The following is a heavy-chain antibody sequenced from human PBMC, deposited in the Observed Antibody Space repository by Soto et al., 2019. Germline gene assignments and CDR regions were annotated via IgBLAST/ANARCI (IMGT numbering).Heavy chain of an antibody. J-gene: IGHJ6*01. CDR3: ARLAILVVPAANDLYYYGMDV. D-gene: IGHD2-2*01. CDR1: GYSFSRYW. CDR2: IDPSDSYT. Sequence: VESLKISGKGSGYSFSRYWIRWVRQMHGKGLEWMGRIDPSDSYTNYSPSFQGHVTISADKSISTAYLQWSSLKASDTAMYYCARLAILVVPAANDLYYYGMDVLVQGTTVTVSS. V-gene: IGHV5-10-1*01.